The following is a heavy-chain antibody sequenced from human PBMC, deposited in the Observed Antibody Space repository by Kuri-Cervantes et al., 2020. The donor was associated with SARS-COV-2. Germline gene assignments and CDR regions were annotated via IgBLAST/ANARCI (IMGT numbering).Heavy chain of an antibody. J-gene: IGHJ4*02. V-gene: IGHV1-69*10. CDR3: ARSSSGSYSDFEF. CDR1: GGTFSSYA. D-gene: IGHD1-26*01. Sequence: SVKVSCKASGGTFSSYAINWVRQAPGQGLEWMAVISPIVGDTTYAQRFRDRVSVTKDTSTSTVYMELRSLISDDTAVYYCARSSSGSYSDFEFWGQGTLVTVSS. CDR2: ISPIVGDT.